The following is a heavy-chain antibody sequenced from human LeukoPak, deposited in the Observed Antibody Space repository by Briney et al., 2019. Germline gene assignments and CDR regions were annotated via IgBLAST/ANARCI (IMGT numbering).Heavy chain of an antibody. V-gene: IGHV1-46*01. CDR1: GYTFTSYY. Sequence: ASVKVSCKASGYTFTSYYMHWVRQAPGQGLEWMGIINPSGGSTSYAQKFQGRVTITADESTSTAYMELSSLRSEDTAVYYCARDPAPYYYDSSGYYPWGQGTLVTVSS. J-gene: IGHJ5*02. CDR2: INPSGGST. D-gene: IGHD3-22*01. CDR3: ARDPAPYYYDSSGYYP.